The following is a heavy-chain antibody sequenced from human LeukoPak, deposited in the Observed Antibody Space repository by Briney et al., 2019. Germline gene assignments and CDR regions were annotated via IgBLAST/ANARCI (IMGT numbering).Heavy chain of an antibody. V-gene: IGHV3-30*18. Sequence: PGGSLRLSCAASGFTFSSYGMHWVRQAPGKGLEWVAVISYDGSNKYYADSVKGRFIISRDNSKNTLYLQMNSLRAEDTAVYYCAKGHASRPSDYWGQGTLVTASS. J-gene: IGHJ4*02. CDR3: AKGHASRPSDY. CDR1: GFTFSSYG. CDR2: ISYDGSNK.